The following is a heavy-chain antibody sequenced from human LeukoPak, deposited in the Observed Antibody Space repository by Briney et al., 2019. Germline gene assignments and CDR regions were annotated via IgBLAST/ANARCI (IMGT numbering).Heavy chain of an antibody. CDR2: ISSSSSYI. CDR1: GFTFSSYS. CDR3: ARAAPRYSSGWGAFDP. J-gene: IGHJ5*02. D-gene: IGHD6-19*01. V-gene: IGHV3-21*01. Sequence: GGSLRLSCAASGFTFSSYSMNWVRQAPGKGLEWVSSISSSSSYIYYADSVKGRFTISRDNAKNSLYLQMNSLRAEDTAVYYCARAAPRYSSGWGAFDPWGQGTLVTVSS.